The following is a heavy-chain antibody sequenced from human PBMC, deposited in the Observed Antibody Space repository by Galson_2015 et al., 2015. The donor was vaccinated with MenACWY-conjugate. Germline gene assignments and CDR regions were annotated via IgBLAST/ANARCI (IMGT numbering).Heavy chain of an antibody. V-gene: IGHV4-59*01. CDR1: GGSISSYY. D-gene: IGHD4-17*01. Sequence: TLSLTCTVSGGSISSYYWSWIRQPPGKGLEWIGYIYYSGSTNYNPSLKSRVTISVDTSKNQFSLKLSSVTAADTAVYYCARWTTVTAFDYWGQGALVTVSS. CDR3: ARWTTVTAFDY. J-gene: IGHJ4*02. CDR2: IYYSGST.